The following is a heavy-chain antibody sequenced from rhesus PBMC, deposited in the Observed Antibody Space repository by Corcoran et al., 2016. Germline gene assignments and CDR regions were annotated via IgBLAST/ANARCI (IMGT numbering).Heavy chain of an antibody. J-gene: IGHJ4*01. Sequence: QVQLQESGPGVVKPSETLSLTCGVSGYSISSGYDWSWIRQPPGRGQEWIGYMYGSSGSTKYNPSLKSRVAISKDTSKNQFSLKLSSVTAADTAVYYCARRIAAPPSYYFDYWGQGVLVTVSS. CDR2: MYGSSGST. CDR1: GYSISSGYD. CDR3: ARRIAAPPSYYFDY. V-gene: IGHV4-127*01. D-gene: IGHD6-13*01.